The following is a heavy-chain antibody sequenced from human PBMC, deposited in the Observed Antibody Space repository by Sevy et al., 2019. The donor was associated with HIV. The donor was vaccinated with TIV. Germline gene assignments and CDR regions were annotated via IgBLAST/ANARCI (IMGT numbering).Heavy chain of an antibody. J-gene: IGHJ4*02. D-gene: IGHD3-22*01. V-gene: IGHV1-24*01. CDR3: ATTKDYYESSGSPFDS. CDR2: VDPEDDET. Sequence: ASVKVSCKVSGYTLTKLAMHWVRQAPGKGLEWMGSVDPEDDETIYAQKFQGRVMMTEDTSTDTAYMELSSLRSEDTAGYYCATTKDYYESSGSPFDSWGQGTLVTVSS. CDR1: GYTLTKLA.